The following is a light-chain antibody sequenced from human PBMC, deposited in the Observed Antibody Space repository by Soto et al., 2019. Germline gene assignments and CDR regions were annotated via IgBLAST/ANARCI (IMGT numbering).Light chain of an antibody. CDR2: KAS. J-gene: IGKJ4*01. V-gene: IGKV1-5*03. Sequence: DIPMTQSPSTLSASVGDRVTITCRASQSISSWLAWYQQKPGKAPKLLIYKASSLESGVPSRFSGSGSGTEFTLTIISLQPDDFATYYCQQYNSYSLTFGGGTKVEIK. CDR3: QQYNSYSLT. CDR1: QSISSW.